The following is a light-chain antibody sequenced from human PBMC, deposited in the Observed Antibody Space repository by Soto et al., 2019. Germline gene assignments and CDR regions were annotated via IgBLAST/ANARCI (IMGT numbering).Light chain of an antibody. CDR1: SGHSSYA. CDR3: QTWGTGIHVV. J-gene: IGLJ2*01. V-gene: IGLV4-69*01. Sequence: QLVLTQSPSASASLGASVKLTCTRSSGHSSYAIAWHQQQPEKGPRYLMKLNTDGSHSKGDGIPDRFSGSSSGAERYLTISSLQPEDEADNYCQTWGTGIHVVFGGGTKLTVL. CDR2: LNTDGSH.